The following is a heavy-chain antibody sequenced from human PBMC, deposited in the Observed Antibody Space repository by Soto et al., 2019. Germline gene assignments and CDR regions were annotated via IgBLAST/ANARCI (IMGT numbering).Heavy chain of an antibody. CDR1: GFTFSDYY. V-gene: IGHV3-11*06. D-gene: IGHD3-9*01. Sequence: GGSLRLSCAASGFTFSDYYMSWIRQAPGKGLEWVSYISSSSSYTNYADSVKGRFTISRDNAKNSLYLQMNSLRAEDTAVYYCTREVVLRYFRVAFDIWGQGTMVTVSS. CDR2: ISSSSSYT. J-gene: IGHJ3*02. CDR3: TREVVLRYFRVAFDI.